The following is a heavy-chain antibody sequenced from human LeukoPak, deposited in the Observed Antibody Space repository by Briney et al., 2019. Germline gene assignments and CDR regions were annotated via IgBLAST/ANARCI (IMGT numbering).Heavy chain of an antibody. CDR2: IYTSGST. CDR1: GGSISSGSYF. V-gene: IGHV4-61*02. Sequence: PSQTLSLTCTVSGGSISSGSYFWSWIRQPAGKGLEWIGRIYTSGSTNYNPSLKSRVTISADTSKNQFSLKLSSVTAADTAVYYCARDLAVIRFGEFNAFDIWGQGTMVTVSS. CDR3: ARDLAVIRFGEFNAFDI. J-gene: IGHJ3*02. D-gene: IGHD3-10*01.